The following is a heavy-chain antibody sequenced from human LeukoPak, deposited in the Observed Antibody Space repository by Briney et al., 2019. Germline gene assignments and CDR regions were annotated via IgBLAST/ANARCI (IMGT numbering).Heavy chain of an antibody. CDR3: AREARYCSGGSCYSDAFDI. Sequence: ASVKVSCKASGYTLTGYYMHWVRQAPGQGLEWMGWINPNSGGTNYAQKFQGRVTMTRDTSISTAYMELSRLRSDDTAVYYCAREARYCSGGSCYSDAFDIWGQGTMVTVSS. V-gene: IGHV1-2*02. J-gene: IGHJ3*02. CDR1: GYTLTGYY. CDR2: INPNSGGT. D-gene: IGHD2-15*01.